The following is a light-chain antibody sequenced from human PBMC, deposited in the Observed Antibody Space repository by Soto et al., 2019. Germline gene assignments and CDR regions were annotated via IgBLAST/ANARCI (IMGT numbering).Light chain of an antibody. V-gene: IGKV1-5*03. Sequence: DIQMTQSPSTLSASVGDRVTITCRASQSISNWLAWYQKKPGKAPKLLIYGASSLESGVPSRFSGTGSVTEFTLTIISLQADDFATSYCQRYNSLSYTFGQGNKLEIK. CDR2: GAS. J-gene: IGKJ2*01. CDR1: QSISNW. CDR3: QRYNSLSYT.